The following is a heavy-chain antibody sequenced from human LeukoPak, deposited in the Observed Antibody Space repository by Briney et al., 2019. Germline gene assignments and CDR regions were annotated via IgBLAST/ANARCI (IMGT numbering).Heavy chain of an antibody. CDR3: ARGPGAINDYYMDV. Sequence: ASVKVSCKASGYTFTSYDINWVRQDTGQGLEWMGWMNPNNGNTGYAQNFQGRVTITRNTSISTAYMDLSSLRSEDTAVYYCARGPGAINDYYMDVWGKGTTVTVSS. V-gene: IGHV1-8*03. CDR1: GYTFTSYD. D-gene: IGHD2-2*01. J-gene: IGHJ6*03. CDR2: MNPNNGNT.